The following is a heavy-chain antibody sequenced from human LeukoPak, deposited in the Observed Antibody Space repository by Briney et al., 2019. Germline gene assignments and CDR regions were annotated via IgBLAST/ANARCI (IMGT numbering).Heavy chain of an antibody. J-gene: IGHJ4*02. V-gene: IGHV1-18*04. CDR1: GYTFTGYY. Sequence: ASVKVSCKASGYTFTGYYMHWVRQAPGQGLEWMGWISAYDGNTNYAQKLQGRVTMTTDTSTSTAYMELRSLRSDDTAVYYCARDLTNYDFWSGYYWPQDKTSLDYWGQGTLVTVSS. CDR2: ISAYDGNT. CDR3: ARDLTNYDFWSGYYWPQDKTSLDY. D-gene: IGHD3-3*01.